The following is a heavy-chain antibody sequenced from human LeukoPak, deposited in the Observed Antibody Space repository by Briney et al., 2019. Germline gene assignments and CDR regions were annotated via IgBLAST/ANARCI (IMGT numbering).Heavy chain of an antibody. CDR3: ARGQQQAYYFDY. J-gene: IGHJ4*02. Sequence: GGSLRLSCAASGFTFGSYSMDWVRQAPGKGLEWVSSISSGSSYIYYADSVKGRFTISRDNAKNSLYLQMNSLRAEDTAVYYCARGQQQAYYFDYWGQGTLVTVSS. V-gene: IGHV3-21*04. CDR1: GFTFGSYS. D-gene: IGHD6-13*01. CDR2: ISSGSSYI.